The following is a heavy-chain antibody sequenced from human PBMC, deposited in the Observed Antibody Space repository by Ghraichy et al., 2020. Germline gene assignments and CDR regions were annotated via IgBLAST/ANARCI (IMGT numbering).Heavy chain of an antibody. CDR3: ARHRLPYSGSYYDF. Sequence: SETLSLTCTVSGGSISSYYWSWIRQPPGKGLEWIGYIYYSGSTNYNPSLKSRVTISVDTSKNQFSLKLSSVTAADTAVYYCARHRLPYSGSYYDFWGQGTLVTVSS. V-gene: IGHV4-59*08. D-gene: IGHD1-26*01. CDR1: GGSISSYY. J-gene: IGHJ4*02. CDR2: IYYSGST.